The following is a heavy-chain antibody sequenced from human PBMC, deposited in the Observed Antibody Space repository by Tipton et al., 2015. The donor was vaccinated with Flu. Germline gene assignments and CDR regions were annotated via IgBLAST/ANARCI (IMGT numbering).Heavy chain of an antibody. CDR3: ARVWGNDFWSGYYPYYHYYGMDV. Sequence: SLRLSCAASGFTFSSYEMNWVRQAPGKGLEWVSYISSSGSTIYYADSVKGRFTISRDNAKNSLYLQMNSLRAEDTAVYYCARVWGNDFWSGYYPYYHYYGMDVWGQGTTVTVSS. CDR2: ISSSGSTI. D-gene: IGHD3-3*01. CDR1: GFTFSSYE. J-gene: IGHJ6*02. V-gene: IGHV3-48*03.